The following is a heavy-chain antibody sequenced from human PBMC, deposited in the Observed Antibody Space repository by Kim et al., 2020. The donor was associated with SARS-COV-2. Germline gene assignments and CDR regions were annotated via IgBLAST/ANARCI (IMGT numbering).Heavy chain of an antibody. Sequence: PSLKSRVTIAVDTSKNQFSLKRSAVTAADTAVYYCARGSPRAYYYYGMDVWGQGTTVTVSS. J-gene: IGHJ6*02. V-gene: IGHV4-34*01. CDR3: ARGSPRAYYYYGMDV.